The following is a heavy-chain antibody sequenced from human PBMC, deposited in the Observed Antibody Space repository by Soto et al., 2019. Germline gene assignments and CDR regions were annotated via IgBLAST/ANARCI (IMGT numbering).Heavy chain of an antibody. D-gene: IGHD5-18*01. Sequence: QVQLQESGPGLVKPSQTLALTCTVSGGSINSGGYCWSWIRQHPGQGLDWIGCISYGGSSSYNPSLQRRVTISVDTSKNQFPLKLTSVTAADTAVYYCSRGILVWGQGALTTVSS. CDR3: SRGILV. V-gene: IGHV4-31*03. CDR1: GGSINSGGYC. CDR2: ISYGGSS. J-gene: IGHJ4*02.